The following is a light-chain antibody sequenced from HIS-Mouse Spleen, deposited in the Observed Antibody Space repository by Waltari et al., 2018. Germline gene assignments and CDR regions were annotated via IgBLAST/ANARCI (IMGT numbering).Light chain of an antibody. J-gene: IGKJ3*01. CDR3: MQALQTPFT. Sequence: DIVMTHSPLSLPVTPGEPASISCRSSQSLPHSNGYNYLDWYLQKPGQSPQLLIYLGSTRASGVPDRFSGSGSGTDFTLKISSVEAEDVGVYYCMQALQTPFTFGPGTKVDIK. CDR1: QSLPHSNGYNY. V-gene: IGKV2-28*01. CDR2: LGS.